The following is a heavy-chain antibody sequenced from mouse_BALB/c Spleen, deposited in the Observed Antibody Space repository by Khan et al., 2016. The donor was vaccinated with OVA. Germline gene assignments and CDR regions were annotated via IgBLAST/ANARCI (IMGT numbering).Heavy chain of an antibody. J-gene: IGHJ4*01. V-gene: IGHV8-12*01. Sequence: QVTLKESGPGILQPSQTLSLTCSFSGFSLSSSGMGVSWIRQPSGKGLEWLAHIYWDDDKRYNPSLKSRLTISKDTSSNQVLLQLTSVDTAATATYYCARTGSLLDFAMDYWGQGTSVTVSS. CDR3: ARTGSLLDFAMDY. D-gene: IGHD2-3*01. CDR1: GFSLSSSGMG. CDR2: IYWDDDK.